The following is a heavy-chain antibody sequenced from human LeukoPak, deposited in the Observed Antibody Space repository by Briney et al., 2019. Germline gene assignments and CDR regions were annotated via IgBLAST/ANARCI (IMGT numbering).Heavy chain of an antibody. CDR1: GGSISSYY. CDR3: ARDRGYPLGAFDI. J-gene: IGHJ3*02. D-gene: IGHD5-12*01. CDR2: IYYSGST. V-gene: IGHV4-59*01. Sequence: SQTLSLTCTVSGGSISSYYWSWIRQPPGKGLEWIGYIYYSGSTNYNPSLKSRVTISVDTSKNQFSLKLSSVTAAHTAVYYCARDRGYPLGAFDIWGQGTMVTVSS.